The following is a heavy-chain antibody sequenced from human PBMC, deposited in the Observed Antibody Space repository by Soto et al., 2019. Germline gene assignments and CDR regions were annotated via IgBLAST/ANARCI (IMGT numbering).Heavy chain of an antibody. CDR3: AKGGRQWLVTSDFNY. CDR2: VSHDGRNT. V-gene: IGHV3-30*18. D-gene: IGHD6-19*01. Sequence: VQLVESGGGVVKPGRSLRLSCAASGLTFSDYAMHWVRQAPGKGLGWVAVVSHDGRNTHYADSVKGRFTISRDSSKNTVSLEMTSLRAEDTAVYYCAKGGRQWLVTSDFNYWGQGALVTVSS. J-gene: IGHJ4*02. CDR1: GLTFSDYA.